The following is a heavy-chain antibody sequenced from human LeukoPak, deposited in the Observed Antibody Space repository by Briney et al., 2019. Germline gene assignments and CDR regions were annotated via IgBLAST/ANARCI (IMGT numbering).Heavy chain of an antibody. J-gene: IGHJ1*01. CDR3: ARDQNFQH. CDR1: GLNFKIAW. Sequence: GGSLRLSCAASGLNFKIAWMSWVRQAPGKGLEWVANIKEDGSVKFYLDSVKGRFTVSRDNAKNSVYLQMNSLRAEDAAVYHCARDQNFQHWGQGTLVTVSS. V-gene: IGHV3-7*04. CDR2: IKEDGSVK.